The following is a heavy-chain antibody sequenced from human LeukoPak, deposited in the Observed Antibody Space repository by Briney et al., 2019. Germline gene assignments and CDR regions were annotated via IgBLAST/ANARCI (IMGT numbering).Heavy chain of an antibody. CDR3: ARGSKLRYFDWLPTSDIDY. CDR1: GYTFTSYD. Sequence: ASVKVSCKASGYTFTSYDINWVRQATGQGLEWMGWINTNTGNPTYAQGFTGRFVFSLDTSVSTAYLQISSLKAEDTAVYYCARGSKLRYFDWLPTSDIDYWGQGTLVTVSS. J-gene: IGHJ4*02. V-gene: IGHV7-4-1*02. D-gene: IGHD3-9*01. CDR2: INTNTGNP.